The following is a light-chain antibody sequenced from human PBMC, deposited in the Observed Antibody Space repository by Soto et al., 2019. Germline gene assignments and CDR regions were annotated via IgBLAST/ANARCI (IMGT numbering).Light chain of an antibody. CDR1: KSISSG. CDR2: DDS. Sequence: DIQMPQSPSTLYASVGDRVTITCRASKSISSGLAWYQQKPGKAPKLLIYDDSSLESGGPSWFSGSGSGTEFPLTISSRQSVDFATYYCQQYNSYWTFGQGTKVEIK. CDR3: QQYNSYWT. V-gene: IGKV1-5*01. J-gene: IGKJ1*01.